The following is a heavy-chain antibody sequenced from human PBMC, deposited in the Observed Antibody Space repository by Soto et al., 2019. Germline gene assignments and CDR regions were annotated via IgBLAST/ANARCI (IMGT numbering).Heavy chain of an antibody. CDR2: TYYRSKLYN. D-gene: IGHD3-22*01. V-gene: IGHV6-1*01. Sequence: SQTLSLTCAISGDSVSSNSAAWNWIRQSPSRGLEWLGRTYYRSKLYNDYVVSVKSRITINPDTSKNQFSLQLNSVTPEDTAVYYCARFDSSGYSLNDAFDIWGQGTMVTVSS. CDR3: ARFDSSGYSLNDAFDI. J-gene: IGHJ3*02. CDR1: GDSVSSNSAA.